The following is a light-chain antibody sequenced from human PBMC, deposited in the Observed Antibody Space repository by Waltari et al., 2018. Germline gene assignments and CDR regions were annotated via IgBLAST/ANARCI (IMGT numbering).Light chain of an antibody. CDR1: QSVLYNSNNKNY. V-gene: IGKV4-1*01. CDR2: WAS. Sequence: DIVMTQSPDSLAVSLGERATIKCKSSQSVLYNSNNKNYLAWYQQKPGQPPKLLIYWASTRESGVPDRFSGSGSGTDFTLTVSSLQAEDVAVYYCQQYYTTPFTFGPGTKVDI. CDR3: QQYYTTPFT. J-gene: IGKJ3*01.